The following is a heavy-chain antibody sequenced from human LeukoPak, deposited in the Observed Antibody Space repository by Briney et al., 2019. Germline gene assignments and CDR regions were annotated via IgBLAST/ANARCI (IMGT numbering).Heavy chain of an antibody. V-gene: IGHV3-7*03. CDR1: GFTLISYW. Sequence: GGSLRLSCAASGFTLISYWMSWVRQAPGKGLEWVANIKQDGSEKYYVDSVKGRFTISRDNGKNSLYLQMNSLRAEDTAVYYCAKDRVGAILYFDSWGQGTLVTVSS. J-gene: IGHJ4*02. D-gene: IGHD1-26*01. CDR2: IKQDGSEK. CDR3: AKDRVGAILYFDS.